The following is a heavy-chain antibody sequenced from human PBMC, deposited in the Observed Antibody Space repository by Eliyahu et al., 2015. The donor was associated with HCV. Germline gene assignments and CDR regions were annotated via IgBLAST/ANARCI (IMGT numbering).Heavy chain of an antibody. J-gene: IGHJ3*02. Sequence: QVQLQQWGAGLLKPSETLSLTCAVYGGSFSGYXWSWIRQPPGKGLEWIGEINHSGSTNYNPSLKSRVTISVDTSKNQFSLKLSSVTAADTAVYYCARGRVRGKIVGATRRGDAFDIWGQGTMVTVSS. CDR2: INHSGST. CDR1: GGSFSGYX. CDR3: ARGRVRGKIVGATRRGDAFDI. V-gene: IGHV4-34*01. D-gene: IGHD1-26*01.